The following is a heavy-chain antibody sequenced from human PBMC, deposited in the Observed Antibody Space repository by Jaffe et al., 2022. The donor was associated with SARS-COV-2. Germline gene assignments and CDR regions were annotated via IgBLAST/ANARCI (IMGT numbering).Heavy chain of an antibody. J-gene: IGHJ4*02. V-gene: IGHV3-7*03. CDR3: ARSTHSSGDY. CDR2: ISPDGGNR. Sequence: EVQLVESGGGLVQPGGSLRLSCVASGYTFSSLWMSWVRQAPGKGLEWVAHISPDGGNRFHAHSVEGRFTISRDNAGKSLYLQMNSLRVEDTAVYYCARSTHSSGDYWGQGTLVTVSS. D-gene: IGHD6-25*01. CDR1: GYTFSSLW.